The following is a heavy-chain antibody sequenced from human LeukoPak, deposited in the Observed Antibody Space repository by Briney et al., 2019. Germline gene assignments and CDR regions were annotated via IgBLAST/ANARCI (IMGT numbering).Heavy chain of an antibody. Sequence: SETLSLTCAVYGGSFSGYYWTWIRQPPAMGLEWIGEINHSGSTNYNPSLKSRVTISVDTSKNQFSLKLSSVTAADTAVYYCARLRHPLAWGQGTLVTVSA. CDR3: ARLRHPLA. CDR2: INHSGST. D-gene: IGHD6-13*01. V-gene: IGHV4-34*01. J-gene: IGHJ4*02. CDR1: GGSFSGYY.